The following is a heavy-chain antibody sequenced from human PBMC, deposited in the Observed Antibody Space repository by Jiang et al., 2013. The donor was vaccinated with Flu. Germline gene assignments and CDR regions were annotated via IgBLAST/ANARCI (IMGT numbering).Heavy chain of an antibody. CDR2: TYYRSKWYN. CDR3: ARDITGTGGFDY. Sequence: WNWIRQSPSRGLEWLGRTYYRSKWYNDYAVSVKSRITIKPDTSKNQFSLQLNSVTPEDTTVYYCARDITGTGGFDYRGQGTLVTVSS. J-gene: IGHJ4*02. D-gene: IGHD1-7*01. V-gene: IGHV6-1*01.